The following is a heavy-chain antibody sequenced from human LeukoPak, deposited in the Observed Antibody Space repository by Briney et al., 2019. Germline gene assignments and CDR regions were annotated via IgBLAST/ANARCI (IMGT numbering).Heavy chain of an antibody. J-gene: IGHJ4*02. CDR2: ITDDNRTI. CDR3: ARGPRGRDGYKGPQRIEY. CDR1: GFTFNTYS. Sequence: GGSLRLSCAASGFTFNTYSMNWVRQAPGKGLEWVSYITDDNRTIYYADSVEGRFTISRDNAKNSLFMQMNSLRAEDSAVYYCARGPRGRDGYKGPQRIEYWGQGTLVTVSS. V-gene: IGHV3-48*04. D-gene: IGHD5-24*01.